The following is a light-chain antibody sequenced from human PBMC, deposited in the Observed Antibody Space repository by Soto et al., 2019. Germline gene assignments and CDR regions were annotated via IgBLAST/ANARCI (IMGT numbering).Light chain of an antibody. CDR1: QSVSSTY. CDR2: GAS. Sequence: EIVLTQSPGTLSLSPGERATLSCRASQSVSSTYLAWYQQKPGQAPRLLIYGASSRATGIPDRFSGSGSGTDFTLTISRLEPEDFAVYYCQHYYDSSLSFTFGPGTKVDIK. J-gene: IGKJ3*01. V-gene: IGKV3-20*01. CDR3: QHYYDSSLSFT.